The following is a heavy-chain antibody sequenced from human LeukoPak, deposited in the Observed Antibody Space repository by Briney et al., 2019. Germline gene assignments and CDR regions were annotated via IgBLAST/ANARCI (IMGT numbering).Heavy chain of an antibody. D-gene: IGHD4-17*01. V-gene: IGHV3-30-3*01. Sequence: GGSLRLSCAASGFTFSSYAKHWVRQAPGKGLEWVAVISYDGSNKYYADSVKGRFTISRDNSKNTLYLQMNSLRAEDTAVYYCARDVGDYDEGDYFDYWGQGTLVTVSS. CDR2: ISYDGSNK. CDR1: GFTFSSYA. J-gene: IGHJ4*02. CDR3: ARDVGDYDEGDYFDY.